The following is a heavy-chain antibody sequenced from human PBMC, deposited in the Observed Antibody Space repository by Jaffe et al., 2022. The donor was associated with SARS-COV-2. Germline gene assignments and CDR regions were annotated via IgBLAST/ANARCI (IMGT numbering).Heavy chain of an antibody. CDR2: ISSSSSYI. D-gene: IGHD3-3*01. V-gene: IGHV3-21*01. Sequence: EVQLVESGGGLVKPGGSLRLSCAASGFTFSSYSMNWVRQAPGKGLEWVSSISSSSSYIYYADSVKGRFTISRDNAKNSLYLQMNSLRAEDTAVYYCARERRDTIFGVVKNYGMDVWGQGTTVTVSS. J-gene: IGHJ6*02. CDR3: ARERRDTIFGVVKNYGMDV. CDR1: GFTFSSYS.